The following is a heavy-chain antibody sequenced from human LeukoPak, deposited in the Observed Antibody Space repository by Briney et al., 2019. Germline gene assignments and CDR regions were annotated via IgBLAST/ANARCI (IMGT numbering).Heavy chain of an antibody. Sequence: GGSLRLSCAASGFPFSSYSMNWVRQAPGKGLEWVSSISSSSSYIYYADSVKGRFTISRDNTKSTVSMQMNSLTTEDTAFYYCARGTRGTGAFFDYWGQGTLVTVSS. V-gene: IGHV3-21*01. CDR3: ARGTRGTGAFFDY. CDR2: ISSSSSYI. J-gene: IGHJ4*02. D-gene: IGHD1-1*01. CDR1: GFPFSSYS.